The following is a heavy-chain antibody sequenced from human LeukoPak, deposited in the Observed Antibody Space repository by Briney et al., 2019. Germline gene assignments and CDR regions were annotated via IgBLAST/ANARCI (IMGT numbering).Heavy chain of an antibody. CDR1: GGSVSSGSYY. D-gene: IGHD3-3*01. Sequence: PSETLSLTCTVSGGSVSSGSYYWRWIRQPPGKGLEWLGYIYYSGSTNYNPSLKSRVTISVDKSKNQFSLKLSSVTAADTAVYYCARVGPGYDFWSGYPYLDYWGQGTLVTVSS. CDR2: IYYSGST. CDR3: ARVGPGYDFWSGYPYLDY. J-gene: IGHJ4*02. V-gene: IGHV4-61*01.